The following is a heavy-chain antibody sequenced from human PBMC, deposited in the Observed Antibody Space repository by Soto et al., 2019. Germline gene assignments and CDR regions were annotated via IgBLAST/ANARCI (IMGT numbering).Heavy chain of an antibody. V-gene: IGHV4-59*02. D-gene: IGHD3-22*01. J-gene: IGHJ5*02. CDR3: ARDRDRHSSGLPSFDP. CDR1: GGSVSNYY. Sequence: ASETLSLTCPVSGGSVSNYYWSWVRQPPGKRLEWIGYIYYTGTHDYNPSLRGRATISVDTSKDQFSLKLTSVTAADTAVYYCARDRDRHSSGLPSFDPWGQGILVTVSS. CDR2: IYYTGTH.